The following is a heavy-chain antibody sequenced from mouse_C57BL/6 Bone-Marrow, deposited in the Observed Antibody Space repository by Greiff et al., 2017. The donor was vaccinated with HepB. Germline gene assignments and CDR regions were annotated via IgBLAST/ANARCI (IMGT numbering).Heavy chain of an antibody. V-gene: IGHV5-17*01. Sequence: EVHLVESGGGLVKPGGSLKLSCSASGFTFSDYGMHWVRQAPGKGLEWVAYISSGSSTIYYADTVKGRFTNARDNAKNTLFLKMTSLRSEDTAMYYCARGTAYWSQGTLVTVSA. CDR2: ISSGSSTI. CDR3: ARGTAY. J-gene: IGHJ3*01. CDR1: GFTFSDYG.